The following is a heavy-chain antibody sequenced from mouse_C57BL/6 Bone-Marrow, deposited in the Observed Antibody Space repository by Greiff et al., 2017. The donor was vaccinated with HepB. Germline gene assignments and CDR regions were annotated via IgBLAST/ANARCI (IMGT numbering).Heavy chain of an antibody. J-gene: IGHJ2*01. CDR3: VRHDHFDY. CDR2: IRSKSNNYAT. CDR1: GFSFNTYA. V-gene: IGHV10-1*01. Sequence: EVKVVESGGGLVQPKGSLKLSCAASGFSFNTYAMNWVRQAPGKGLEWVARIRSKSNNYATYYADSVKDRFTISRDDSESMLYLQMNNLKTEDTSMYSCVRHDHFDYWGQGTTLTVSS.